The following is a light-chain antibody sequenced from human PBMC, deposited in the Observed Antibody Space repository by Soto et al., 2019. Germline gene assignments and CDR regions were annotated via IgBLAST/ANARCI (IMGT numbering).Light chain of an antibody. CDR2: EVS. Sequence: QSALTQPASVSGSPGQSITISCTGTSSDVGGYNYVSWYQQHPGKAPKLMIYEVSNRPSGVSNRFSDSKSGNTASLTISGLQAEDEADYYCSSDTSSSTVVFGGGTKLTVL. CDR3: SSDTSSSTVV. V-gene: IGLV2-14*01. CDR1: SSDVGGYNY. J-gene: IGLJ2*01.